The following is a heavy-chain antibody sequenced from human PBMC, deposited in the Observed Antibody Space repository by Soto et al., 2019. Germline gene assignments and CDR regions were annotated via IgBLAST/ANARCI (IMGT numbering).Heavy chain of an antibody. CDR3: AIDGSRVYYYIY. V-gene: IGHV1-46*01. Sequence: QVQLVQSGAEVKKPGASVKLSCKASGYTFTSYYLHWVRQAPGQGLEWMGIINPSGNITTYAQKFQGRVTMTSETSTSTVYMELSSLRSDDTAIYYCAIDGSRVYYYIYWCQVTLVTVSS. CDR2: INPSGNIT. J-gene: IGHJ4*02. D-gene: IGHD3-22*01. CDR1: GYTFTSYY.